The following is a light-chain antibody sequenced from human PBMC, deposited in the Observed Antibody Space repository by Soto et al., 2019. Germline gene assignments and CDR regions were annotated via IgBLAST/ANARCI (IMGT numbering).Light chain of an antibody. V-gene: IGLV1-40*01. Sequence: QSVLTQPPSVSGAPGQRVTISCSGRSSNIGAGFDVHWYQQFPGTAPKLLIYGNNNRPSGVPDRFSGSKSGTSASLAITGLQAGDEADYYCQSYDSSLSGPVVFGGGTKVTVL. CDR2: GNN. CDR1: SSNIGAGFD. CDR3: QSYDSSLSGPVV. J-gene: IGLJ2*01.